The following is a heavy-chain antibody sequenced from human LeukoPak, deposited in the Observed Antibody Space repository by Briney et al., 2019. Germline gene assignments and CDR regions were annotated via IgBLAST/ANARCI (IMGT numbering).Heavy chain of an antibody. CDR3: ARSNYDSTTFYYHLDL. J-gene: IGHJ5*02. CDR2: VDVHGQGT. CDR1: GFAFSSYW. V-gene: IGHV3-74*01. D-gene: IGHD2/OR15-2a*01. Sequence: GGSLRLSCAASGFAFSSYWMHWVRQAPGKGPVWVSRVDVHGQGTAYADSVKGRFTISRDNAKNTLSLQMNSLSAEDTAVYYCARSNYDSTTFYYHLDLWGQGTLVTVSS.